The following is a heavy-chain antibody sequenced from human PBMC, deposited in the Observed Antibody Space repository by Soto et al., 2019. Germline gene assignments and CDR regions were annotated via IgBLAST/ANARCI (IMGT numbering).Heavy chain of an antibody. V-gene: IGHV3-23*01. CDR1: GITFSSFW. J-gene: IGHJ6*02. CDR3: AKYGSPRTEYYYCGMDV. Sequence: GGSLRLSCVGSGITFSSFWMGWVRQAPGKGLEWISVISGSGDYTYYVNSVKGRFIISRDNSENTLHLEMNGLRAEDTAVYFCAKYGSPRTEYYYCGMDVWGQGTTVTVSS. D-gene: IGHD6-13*01. CDR2: ISGSGDYT.